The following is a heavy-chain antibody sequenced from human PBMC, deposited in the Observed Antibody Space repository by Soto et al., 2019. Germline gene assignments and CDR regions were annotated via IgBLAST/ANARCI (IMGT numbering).Heavy chain of an antibody. J-gene: IGHJ3*02. CDR1: GGSITTYY. CDR2: IYRTGST. Sequence: SETLSLTCTVSGGSITTYYWNWIRQSPGKGLEWIGYIYRTGSTHYNPSLNSRAAISLGTSRNQFSLQLKSATAADTAVYFCARQIGDDPFDIWGQGTMVTVSS. CDR3: ARQIGDDPFDI. V-gene: IGHV4-4*09. D-gene: IGHD3-3*01.